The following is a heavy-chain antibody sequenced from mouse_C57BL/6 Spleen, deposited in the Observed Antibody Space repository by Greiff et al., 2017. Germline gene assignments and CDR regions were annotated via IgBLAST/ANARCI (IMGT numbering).Heavy chain of an antibody. CDR2: IDPSDSYT. CDR3: AIIYYGNYENAMDY. Sequence: QVQLQQPGAELVMPGASVKLSCKASGYTFTNYWMHWVKQRPGQGLEWIGEIDPSDSYTNYNQKFKGKSTLTVDKSSSTAYMQLSSLTSEDSAVYYCAIIYYGNYENAMDYWGKGTSVTVSS. CDR1: GYTFTNYW. V-gene: IGHV1-69*01. D-gene: IGHD2-1*01. J-gene: IGHJ4*01.